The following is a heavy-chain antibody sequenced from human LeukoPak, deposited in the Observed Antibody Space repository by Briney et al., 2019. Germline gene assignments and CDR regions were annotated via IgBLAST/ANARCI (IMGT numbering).Heavy chain of an antibody. CDR3: ARSVSYDYVLL. CDR1: GFTFTDYY. Sequence: GGSLRLSCAASGFTFTDYYMSWIRQAPGKGLEWVSYISSSSSTIYYADSVKGRFTISRDNAKNSLYLQMNSLRAEATAVYYCARSVSYDYVLLWGQGTLVTVSS. J-gene: IGHJ4*02. D-gene: IGHD3-16*01. V-gene: IGHV3-11*01. CDR2: ISSSSSTI.